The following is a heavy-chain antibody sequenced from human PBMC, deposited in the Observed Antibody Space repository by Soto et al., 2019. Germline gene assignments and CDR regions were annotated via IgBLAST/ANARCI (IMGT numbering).Heavy chain of an antibody. CDR1: GGSISSYY. Sequence: ASETLSLTCTVSGGSISSYYWSWIRQPPGKGLEWIGYIYYSGSTNYNPSLKSRVTISVDTSKNQFSLKLSSVTAADTAVYYCARGGSSAWYNWFDPWGQGTLVTVSS. J-gene: IGHJ5*02. D-gene: IGHD6-19*01. V-gene: IGHV4-59*01. CDR3: ARGGSSAWYNWFDP. CDR2: IYYSGST.